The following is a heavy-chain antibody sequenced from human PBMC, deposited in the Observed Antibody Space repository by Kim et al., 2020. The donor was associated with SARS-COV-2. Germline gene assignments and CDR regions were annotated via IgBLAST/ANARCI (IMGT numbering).Heavy chain of an antibody. Sequence: GGSLRLSCAASGFTFSSYGMHWVRQAPGKGLEWVAVISYDGSNKYYADSVKGRFTISRDNSKNTLYLQMNSLRAEDTAVYYCARDRGDDSSGYYYVSYYYYGMDVWGQGTTVTVSS. J-gene: IGHJ6*02. V-gene: IGHV3-33*05. D-gene: IGHD3-22*01. CDR3: ARDRGDDSSGYYYVSYYYYGMDV. CDR1: GFTFSSYG. CDR2: ISYDGSNK.